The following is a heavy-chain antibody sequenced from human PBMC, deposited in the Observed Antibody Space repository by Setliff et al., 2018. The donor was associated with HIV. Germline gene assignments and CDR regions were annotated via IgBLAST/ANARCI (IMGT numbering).Heavy chain of an antibody. D-gene: IGHD2-21*02. J-gene: IGHJ4*02. CDR2: VFYSGST. Sequence: SETLSLTCSVSGGSISSSDHRWDWIRQPPEKGLEWIGNVFYSGSTYYNPSLKSRVSMSIDTSRNQFSLKLTSVTAADTAVYFCARFPTVVTAPGFWGRGTLVTVSS. V-gene: IGHV4-39*01. CDR1: GGSISSSDHR. CDR3: ARFPTVVTAPGF.